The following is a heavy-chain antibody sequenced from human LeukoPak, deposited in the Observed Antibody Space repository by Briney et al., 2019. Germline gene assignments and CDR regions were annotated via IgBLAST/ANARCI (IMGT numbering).Heavy chain of an antibody. J-gene: IGHJ4*02. CDR3: ARGTVTTVTYYFDY. D-gene: IGHD4-17*01. V-gene: IGHV6-1*01. Sequence: LQTLSLTCAISGDSVSSNSAAWNWIRQSPSRGLEWLGRTYRTSRWYNDYAVSVKSRITINPDTSKNQFSLKLSSVTAADTAVYYCARGTVTTVTYYFDYWGQGTLVTVSS. CDR1: GDSVSSNSAA. CDR2: TYRTSRWYN.